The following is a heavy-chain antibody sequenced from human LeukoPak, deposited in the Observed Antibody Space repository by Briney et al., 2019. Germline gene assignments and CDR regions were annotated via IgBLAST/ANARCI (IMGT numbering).Heavy chain of an antibody. J-gene: IGHJ5*02. CDR1: GFTFSSYA. Sequence: PGGSLRLSCAASGFTFSSYAMSWVRQAPGKGLEWVSAISGSGGSTYYADSVKGRFTISRDNSKNTLYLQMNSPRAEDTAVYYCAKSHTPTGVPAAMVDWFDPWGQGTLVTVSS. V-gene: IGHV3-23*01. D-gene: IGHD2-2*01. CDR3: AKSHTPTGVPAAMVDWFDP. CDR2: ISGSGGST.